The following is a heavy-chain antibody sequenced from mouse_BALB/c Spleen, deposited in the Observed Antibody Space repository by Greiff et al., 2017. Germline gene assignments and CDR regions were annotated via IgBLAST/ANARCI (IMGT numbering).Heavy chain of an antibody. CDR2: ISYDGSN. V-gene: IGHV3-6*02. D-gene: IGHD1-1*01. J-gene: IGHJ3*01. CDR1: GYSITSGYY. CDR3: ARAYYYGSSSAWFAY. Sequence: EVQRVESGPGLVKPSQSLSLTCSVTGYSITSGYYWNWIRQFPGNKLEWMGYISYDGSNNYNPSLKNRISITRDTSKNQFFLKLNSVTTEDTATYYGARAYYYGSSSAWFAYWGQGTLVTVSA.